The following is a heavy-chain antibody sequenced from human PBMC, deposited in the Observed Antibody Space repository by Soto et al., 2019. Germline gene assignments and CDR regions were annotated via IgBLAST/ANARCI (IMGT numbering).Heavy chain of an antibody. Sequence: EVQLVESGGGLVKPGGSLRLSCAASGFTLSDYSMNWVRQAPGKGLEWVSSISSTSSFIYYADSVKGRFTISRDNAKNSLYLQMNSLRAEDTAVYYCAGPYSSGDRLLGYWGQGTLVTVSS. V-gene: IGHV3-21*06. J-gene: IGHJ4*02. CDR3: AGPYSSGDRLLGY. D-gene: IGHD6-19*01. CDR1: GFTLSDYS. CDR2: ISSTSSFI.